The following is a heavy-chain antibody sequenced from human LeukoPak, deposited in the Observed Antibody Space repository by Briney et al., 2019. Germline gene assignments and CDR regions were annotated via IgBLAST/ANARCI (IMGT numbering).Heavy chain of an antibody. D-gene: IGHD3-16*01. CDR2: IKQDGSEK. V-gene: IGHV3-7*03. CDR3: AKLGGQELHNYYVAV. Sequence: GGSLRLSCAASGFTFSSYWMSWVRQAPGKGLEWVANIKQDGSEKYYVDSVKGRFTISRDNAKNSLYLQMNGLRAEDTAVYYCAKLGGQELHNYYVAVCGKGTTVAVSS. CDR1: GFTFSSYW. J-gene: IGHJ6*03.